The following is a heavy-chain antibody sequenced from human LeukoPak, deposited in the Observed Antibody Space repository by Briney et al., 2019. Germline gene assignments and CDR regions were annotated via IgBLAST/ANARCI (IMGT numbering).Heavy chain of an antibody. Sequence: GGSLRLSCAASGFTFSSYAMSWVRQAPGKGLEWVSAISGSGGSTYYADSVKGRFTISRDNPKNTLYLQMNSLRAEDTAVYYCAKDPYWGDEPFDYWGQGTLVTVSS. CDR3: AKDPYWGDEPFDY. V-gene: IGHV3-23*01. J-gene: IGHJ4*02. CDR2: ISGSGGST. D-gene: IGHD3-16*01. CDR1: GFTFSSYA.